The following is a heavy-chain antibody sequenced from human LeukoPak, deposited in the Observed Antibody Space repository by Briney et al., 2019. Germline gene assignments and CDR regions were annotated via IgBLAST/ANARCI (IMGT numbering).Heavy chain of an antibody. CDR3: ARRYCSGGSCYSCLDY. V-gene: IGHV4-59*08. CDR2: IFYSGSA. J-gene: IGHJ4*02. Sequence: SGTLSLTCTVSGGSISSYYWSWIRQPPGRGLEWIGYIFYSGSANYNPSLKSRVTISVDTSNNQFSLKLSSVTAADTAVYYCARRYCSGGSCYSCLDYWGQGTLVTVSS. D-gene: IGHD2-15*01. CDR1: GGSISSYY.